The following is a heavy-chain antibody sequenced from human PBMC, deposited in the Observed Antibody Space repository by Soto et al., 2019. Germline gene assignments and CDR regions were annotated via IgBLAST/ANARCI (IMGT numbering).Heavy chain of an antibody. CDR3: ARQLRRGVTPHYFDY. V-gene: IGHV4-39*01. Sequence: SETLSLTCTVSGCSISSSSYYWGWIRQPPGKGLEWIGSIYYSGSTYYNPSLKSRVTISVDTSKNQFSLKLSSVTAADTAVYYCARQLRRGVTPHYFDYWGQGTLVTVSS. D-gene: IGHD2-21*02. CDR1: GCSISSSSYY. J-gene: IGHJ4*02. CDR2: IYYSGST.